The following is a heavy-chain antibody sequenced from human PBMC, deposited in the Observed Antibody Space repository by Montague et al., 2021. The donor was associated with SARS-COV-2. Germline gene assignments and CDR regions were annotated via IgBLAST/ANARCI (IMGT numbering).Heavy chain of an antibody. V-gene: IGHV4-39*02. D-gene: IGHD5-12*01. Sequence: SETLSLTCTVSGGSISSNNYYWDWIRQPPGKGLEWIGSIYDSGSTYYNPSLKSRVTISVDTPKNHFSLKLNSATAADTAVYYCARRGRKLLPVATTIGGFDIWGQGTMVTVSS. J-gene: IGHJ3*02. CDR3: ARRGRKLLPVATTIGGFDI. CDR2: IYDSGST. CDR1: GGSISSNNYY.